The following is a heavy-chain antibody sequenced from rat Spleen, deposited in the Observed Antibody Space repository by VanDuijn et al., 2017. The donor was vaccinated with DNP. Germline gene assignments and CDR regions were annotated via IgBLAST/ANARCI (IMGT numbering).Heavy chain of an antibody. Sequence: EVKLVESGGGLVLPGRSLKLSCAASGFNFHDYWMGWVRQAPGKGLEWIGEINKDSRTIKYSPSLKDKFTVSRDNGQNTLYLQMSKLGSEDTAINYCVREDKGVDAWGQGTSVTVSS. CDR2: INKDSRTI. D-gene: IGHD2-2*01. J-gene: IGHJ4*01. CDR1: GFNFHDYW. CDR3: VREDKGVDA. V-gene: IGHV4-2*01.